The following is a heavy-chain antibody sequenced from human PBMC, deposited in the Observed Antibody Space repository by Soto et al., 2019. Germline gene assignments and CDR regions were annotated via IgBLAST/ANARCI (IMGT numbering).Heavy chain of an antibody. J-gene: IGHJ4*02. CDR1: GFTFSSYA. Sequence: GGSLRLSCAASGFTFSSYAMSWVRQAPGKGLEWVSAISGSGGSTYYADYVKGRFTISRDNSKNTLYLKMNNLRAEDTAVYYCAKAPSHPGYSSGWSLYYFDYWGQGTLVTVSS. V-gene: IGHV3-23*01. CDR2: ISGSGGST. D-gene: IGHD6-19*01. CDR3: AKAPSHPGYSSGWSLYYFDY.